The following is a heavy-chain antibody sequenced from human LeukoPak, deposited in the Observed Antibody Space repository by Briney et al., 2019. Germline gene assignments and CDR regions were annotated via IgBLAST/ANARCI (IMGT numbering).Heavy chain of an antibody. CDR3: ARDPSPLTMVRSTNAFDI. CDR2: IIPIFGTA. CDR1: GGTFSSYA. D-gene: IGHD3-10*01. Sequence: SVKVSCKASGGTFSSYAISWVGQAPGQGLEWMGGIIPIFGTANYAQKFQGRVTITADESTSTAYMELSSLRSEDTAVYYCARDPSPLTMVRSTNAFDIWGQGTMVTVSS. J-gene: IGHJ3*02. V-gene: IGHV1-69*13.